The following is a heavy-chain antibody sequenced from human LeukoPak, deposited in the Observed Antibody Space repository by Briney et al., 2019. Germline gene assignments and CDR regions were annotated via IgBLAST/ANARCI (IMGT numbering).Heavy chain of an antibody. CDR2: VYHGGTT. J-gene: IGHJ5*02. V-gene: IGHV4-39*01. Sequence: SETLSLTCTVSGGSISSSSHYWGWIRQPPGKGLEWLASVYHGGTTYYNPSLTSRVTISVDTSKNQFSLNLNSVTAADTAVYYCARHEHGDFGDPNWFDPWGQGTLVTVSS. CDR1: GGSISSSSHY. D-gene: IGHD4-17*01. CDR3: ARHEHGDFGDPNWFDP.